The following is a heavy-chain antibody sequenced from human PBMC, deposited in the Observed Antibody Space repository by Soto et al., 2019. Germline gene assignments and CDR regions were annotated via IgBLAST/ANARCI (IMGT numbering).Heavy chain of an antibody. CDR2: ISYDGSNK. J-gene: IGHJ4*02. CDR1: GFTFSSYA. V-gene: IGHV3-30-3*01. Sequence: QVQLVESGGGMVQPGRSLRLSCAASGFTFSSYAMHWVRQAPGKGLEWVAVISYDGSNKYYADSVKGRFTISRDNSKTTLYLQMNSLRAEDTAVYYCARDPPHCGGDCYPYFAYWGQGTLVTVSS. D-gene: IGHD2-21*02. CDR3: ARDPPHCGGDCYPYFAY.